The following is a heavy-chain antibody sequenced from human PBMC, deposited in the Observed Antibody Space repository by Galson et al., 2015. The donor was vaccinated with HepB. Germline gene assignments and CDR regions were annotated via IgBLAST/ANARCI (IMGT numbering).Heavy chain of an antibody. V-gene: IGHV4-59*12. Sequence: SETLSLTCTVSGGSISSYYWSWIRQPPGKGLEWIGYIYYSGSTNYNPSLKSRVTISVDTSKNQSSLKLSSVTAADTAVYYCARGQPMVRGGGDIWGQGTMVTVSS. D-gene: IGHD3-10*01. CDR3: ARGQPMVRGGGDI. CDR1: GGSISSYY. J-gene: IGHJ3*02. CDR2: IYYSGST.